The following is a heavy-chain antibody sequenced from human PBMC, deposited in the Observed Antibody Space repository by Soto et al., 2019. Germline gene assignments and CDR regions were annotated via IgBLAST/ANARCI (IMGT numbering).Heavy chain of an antibody. D-gene: IGHD6-6*01. CDR3: ATLPEYSSSSRAFDI. CDR2: ISWNSGSI. V-gene: IGHV3-9*01. CDR1: GFTFDDYA. J-gene: IGHJ3*02. Sequence: GGSLRLSCAASGFTFDDYAMHWVRQAPGKGLEWVSGISWNSGSIGYADSVKGRFTISRDNAKNSLYLQMNSLRAEDTALYYCATLPEYSSSSRAFDIWGQGKMVTVSS.